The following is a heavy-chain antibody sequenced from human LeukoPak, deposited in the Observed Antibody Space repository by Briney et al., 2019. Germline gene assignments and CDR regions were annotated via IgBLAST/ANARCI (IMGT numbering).Heavy chain of an antibody. CDR1: GFTFSSYG. CDR3: AKDGGHCSGGSCYSGFDY. D-gene: IGHD2-15*01. CDR2: ISYDGSNK. Sequence: GGSLRLSCAASGFTFSSYGMHWVRQAPGKGLEWVAVISYDGSNKYYADSVKGRFTISRDNSKNTLYLQMNSLRAEDTAVYYCAKDGGHCSGGSCYSGFDYWGQGTLVTVSS. J-gene: IGHJ4*02. V-gene: IGHV3-30*18.